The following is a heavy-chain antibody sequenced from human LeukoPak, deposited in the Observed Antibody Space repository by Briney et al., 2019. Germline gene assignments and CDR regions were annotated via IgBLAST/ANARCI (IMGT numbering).Heavy chain of an antibody. CDR2: ISDTGGAT. V-gene: IGHV3-23*01. Sequence: GGSLRLSCVASGFTFSNLAMGWVRQAPGKGLEWVSVISDTGGATYYADSVKGRFTISRDNSRNTLYLQMNSLRVDDTAVYFCAKDARRYSGWYFFDHWGQGTLVTVST. CDR3: AKDARRYSGWYFFDH. J-gene: IGHJ4*02. D-gene: IGHD6-19*01. CDR1: GFTFSNLA.